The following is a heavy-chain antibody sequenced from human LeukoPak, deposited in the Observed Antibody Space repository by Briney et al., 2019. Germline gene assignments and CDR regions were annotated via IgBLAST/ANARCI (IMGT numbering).Heavy chain of an antibody. CDR2: TYYRSKWYN. D-gene: IGHD5-24*01. CDR1: GDSVSSNSAT. V-gene: IGHV6-1*01. Sequence: SQTLSLTCAISGDSVSSNSATWTWIRQSPSRGLEWLGRTYYRSKWYNDYAQSVKSRITFSPDTSKNQFSLQLNSVTPEDTAVYYCARGWLQSGFDFWGQGTLVTVSS. J-gene: IGHJ4*02. CDR3: ARGWLQSGFDF.